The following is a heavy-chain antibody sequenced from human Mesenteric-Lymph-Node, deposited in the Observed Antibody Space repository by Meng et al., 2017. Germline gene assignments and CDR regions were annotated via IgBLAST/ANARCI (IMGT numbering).Heavy chain of an antibody. CDR3: ARTTYDDNVFYSPSVDS. J-gene: IGHJ4*02. CDR2: IYYSVNT. Sequence: QAAGPMLIWPLETLFLLCTDSRVSICSVPHYLSCIRQSPGKLLEWIRYIYYSVNTNYSPSLKSRLTISLYTSKNQFSLRLTSVTPADTAVYYCARTTYDDNVFYSPSVDSWGQGTLVTVSS. V-gene: IGHV4-61*01. D-gene: IGHD3-22*01. CDR1: RVSICSVPHY.